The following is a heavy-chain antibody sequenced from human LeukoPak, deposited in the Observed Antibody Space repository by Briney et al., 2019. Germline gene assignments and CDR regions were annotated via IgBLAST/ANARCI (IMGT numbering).Heavy chain of an antibody. CDR1: GGSISSYY. D-gene: IGHD3-3*01. V-gene: IGHV4-59*01. Sequence: PSETLSLTCTVSGGSISSYYWSWIRQPPGKGLEWIGYIYYSGSTNYNPSLKSRVTISVDTSKNQFSLKLSPVTAADTAVYYCAREAYYDFWSGGKGDAFDIWGQGTMVTVSS. CDR2: IYYSGST. CDR3: AREAYYDFWSGGKGDAFDI. J-gene: IGHJ3*02.